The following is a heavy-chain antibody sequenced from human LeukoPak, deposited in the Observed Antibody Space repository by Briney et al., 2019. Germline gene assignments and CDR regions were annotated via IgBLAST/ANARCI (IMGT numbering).Heavy chain of an antibody. CDR1: GFTFSSYG. J-gene: IGHJ6*02. CDR2: ISYDGSKK. D-gene: IGHD3-22*01. V-gene: IGHV3-30*18. CDR3: AKEAYDQPYYYYYGMDV. Sequence: GRSLRLSCAASGFTFSSYGMHWVRQAPGKGLEWVAIISYDGSKKYYADSVKGRFTISRDNSKNTLYLQMNSLRAEDTAVYYCAKEAYDQPYYYYYGMDVWGQGTTDTVSS.